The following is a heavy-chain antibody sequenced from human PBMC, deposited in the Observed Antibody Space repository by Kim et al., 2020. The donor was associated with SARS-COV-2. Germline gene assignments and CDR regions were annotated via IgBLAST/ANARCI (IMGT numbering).Heavy chain of an antibody. J-gene: IGHJ4*02. Sequence: GGSLRLSCTTSGFTFSSYTISWVRQAPGKGLEWVSAISRTSREIYYADSVKGRFTISRDNSKSTLYLQMNSLRADEDTAVYYCAHLYQDFDYWGQGTLVTVSS. CDR1: GFTFSSYT. D-gene: IGHD2-15*01. CDR3: AHLYQDFDY. V-gene: IGHV3-23*01. CDR2: ISRTSREI.